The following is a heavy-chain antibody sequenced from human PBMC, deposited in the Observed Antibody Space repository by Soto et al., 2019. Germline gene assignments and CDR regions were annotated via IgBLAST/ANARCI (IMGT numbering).Heavy chain of an antibody. V-gene: IGHV1-69*01. J-gene: IGHJ6*02. CDR2: IIPIFGTA. D-gene: IGHD5-12*01. Sequence: QVQLVQSGAEVKKPGSPVKVSCKASGGTFSSYAISWVRQAPGQGLEWMGGIIPIFGTANYAQKFQGRVTITADESTSTAYMELSSLRSEDTAVYYCARDRRRWLPSVDYYYYGMDVWGQGTTVTVSS. CDR3: ARDRRRWLPSVDYYYYGMDV. CDR1: GGTFSSYA.